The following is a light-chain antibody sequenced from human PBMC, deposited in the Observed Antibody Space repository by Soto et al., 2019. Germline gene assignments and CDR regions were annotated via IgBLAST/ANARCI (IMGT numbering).Light chain of an antibody. J-gene: IGKJ1*01. Sequence: DIQMIQSPSTLSASVGDRVTITCRASRSISSWLAWYQKKSXKAPKLXXSAASSLQSGVPSRFSGSGSGTDLTLTISSLQTEDFANYYCQQSFSTLGWTFGQGTKVDIK. CDR2: AAS. CDR3: QQSFSTLGWT. V-gene: IGKV1-39*01. CDR1: RSISSW.